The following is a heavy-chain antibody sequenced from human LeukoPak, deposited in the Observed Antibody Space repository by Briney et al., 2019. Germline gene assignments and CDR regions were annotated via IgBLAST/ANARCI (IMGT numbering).Heavy chain of an antibody. V-gene: IGHV3-30*02. D-gene: IGHD3-16*01. CDR1: GFTFSSYG. J-gene: IGHJ4*02. CDR3: ARAMSTFGGVRNYFDS. CDR2: IRYDGSNK. Sequence: PGGSLRLSCAASGFTFSSYGMHWVRQAPGKGLEWVAFIRYDGSNKSYADSVKGRFRISRDNAKSSLDLEMNSLRAEDTAVYYCARAMSTFGGVRNYFDSWGQGTLVTVSS.